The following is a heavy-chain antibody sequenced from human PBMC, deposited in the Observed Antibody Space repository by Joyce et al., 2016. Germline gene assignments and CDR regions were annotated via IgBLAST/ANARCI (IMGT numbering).Heavy chain of an antibody. V-gene: IGHV3-33*01. D-gene: IGHD3-10*01. CDR1: GFDFSRYG. CDR2: IGYDGSKT. CDR3: ATYYYDSGTYIYYFYYMDV. Sequence: QVQLVESGGGAVQPGRSLRLSCAASGFDFSRYGMHWVRQAPGKGLEWVALIGYDGSKTYYADSVKGRFTISRDNSKNTLYLQMNTLRAEDSAVYYCATYYYDSGTYIYYFYYMDVWGKGTTVTVSS. J-gene: IGHJ6*03.